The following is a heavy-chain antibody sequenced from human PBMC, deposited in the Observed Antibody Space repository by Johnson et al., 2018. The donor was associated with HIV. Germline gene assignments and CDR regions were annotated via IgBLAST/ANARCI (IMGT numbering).Heavy chain of an antibody. Sequence: VQLVESWGGLVQPGGSLRLSCAASGFTVSSNYMSWVRQAPGEGLEWVADIKQDGSEKYYMDSVKGRFTISRDNAKKSLYLQMNNLRAEDTAVYYCVRDDGSNYEAFDICGQGTMVTVSS. CDR2: IKQDGSEK. V-gene: IGHV3-7*05. D-gene: IGHD4-11*01. J-gene: IGHJ3*02. CDR1: GFTVSSNY. CDR3: VRDDGSNYEAFDI.